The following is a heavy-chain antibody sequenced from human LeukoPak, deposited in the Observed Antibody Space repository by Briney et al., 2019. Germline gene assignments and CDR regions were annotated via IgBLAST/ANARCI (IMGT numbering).Heavy chain of an antibody. Sequence: PGGSLRLSCAASGFAFSAYTMNWVRQAPGRGLEWVSSITTGYSYRYYRDSVEGRFTVSRDDAENSLYLQMNGLRAEDTAVYYCARESGGRWLQQGIDYWGQGTLVTVSS. J-gene: IGHJ4*02. V-gene: IGHV3-21*01. CDR1: GFAFSAYT. D-gene: IGHD5-24*01. CDR3: ARESGGRWLQQGIDY. CDR2: ITTGYSYR.